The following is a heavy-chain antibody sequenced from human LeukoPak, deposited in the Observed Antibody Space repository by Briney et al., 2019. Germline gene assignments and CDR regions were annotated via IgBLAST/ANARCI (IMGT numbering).Heavy chain of an antibody. CDR2: IYTSGGT. CDR3: ARGLGVVPAAIRPFDY. CDR1: GGSISSGSYY. J-gene: IGHJ4*02. Sequence: PSQTLSLTCTVSGGSISSGSYYWSWIRQPAGKGLEWIGRIYTSGGTNYNPSLKSRVTISVDTSKNQFSLKLSSVTAADTAVYYCARGLGVVPAAIRPFDYWGQGTLVTVSS. V-gene: IGHV4-61*02. D-gene: IGHD2-2*02.